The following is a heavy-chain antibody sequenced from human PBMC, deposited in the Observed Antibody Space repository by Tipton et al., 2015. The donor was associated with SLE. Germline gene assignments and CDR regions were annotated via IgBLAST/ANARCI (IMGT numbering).Heavy chain of an antibody. CDR1: GGSISSYY. D-gene: IGHD3-10*01. CDR2: IYYSGST. J-gene: IGHJ5*02. Sequence: TLSLTCTASGGSISSYYWSWIRQPPGKGLEWIGYIYYSGSTNYNPSLKSRVTISVDTSKNQFSLKLSSVTAADTAVYYCARGGDWFDPWGQGTLVTVSS. V-gene: IGHV4-59*01. CDR3: ARGGDWFDP.